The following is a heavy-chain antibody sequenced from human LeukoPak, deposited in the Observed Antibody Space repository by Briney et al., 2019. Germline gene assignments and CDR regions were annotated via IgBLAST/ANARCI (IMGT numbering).Heavy chain of an antibody. CDR1: GGSISSSSYY. J-gene: IGHJ6*03. CDR3: AVTGGYSYGYDYYYYYMDV. Sequence: SETLSFTCTVSGGSISSSSYYWGWIRQPPGKGLEWIGSIYYSGSTYYNPSLKSRVTISVDTSKNQSSLKLSSVTAADTAVYYCAVTGGYSYGYDYYYYYMDVWGKGTTVTVSS. CDR2: IYYSGST. D-gene: IGHD5-18*01. V-gene: IGHV4-39*01.